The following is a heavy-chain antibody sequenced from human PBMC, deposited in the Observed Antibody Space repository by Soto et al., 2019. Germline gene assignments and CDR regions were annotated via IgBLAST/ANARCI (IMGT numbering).Heavy chain of an antibody. D-gene: IGHD3-9*01. CDR1: GYTFFNYG. Sequence: GASMTGSCKASGYTFFNYGVIWLRQAPGQGLEWMGWISGYNANTNYAQKFQGRVTMTTDPSTSTAYMELRSLRSDDTAVYYCARDGIKTAFDEAFHIWGQGTMVNVS. CDR2: ISGYNANT. V-gene: IGHV1-18*01. J-gene: IGHJ3*02. CDR3: ARDGIKTAFDEAFHI.